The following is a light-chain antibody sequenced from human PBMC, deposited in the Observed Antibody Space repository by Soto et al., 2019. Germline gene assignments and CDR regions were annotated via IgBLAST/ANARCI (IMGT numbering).Light chain of an antibody. V-gene: IGKV3-20*01. CDR1: QSLDTYT. J-gene: IGKJ3*01. CDR2: GAS. Sequence: DIVLTQSPGTLSLSTGEKATLSCRASQSLDTYTLAWYQQKPGQAPRLLIYGASTRAAAIPDRFIGSGSGTDFALTISRLEPEDFAVYYCQQYAESPLTFGPGTKVDIK. CDR3: QQYAESPLT.